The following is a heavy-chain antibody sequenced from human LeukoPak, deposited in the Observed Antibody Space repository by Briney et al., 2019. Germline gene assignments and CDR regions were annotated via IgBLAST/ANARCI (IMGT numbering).Heavy chain of an antibody. CDR2: IYYSGST. CDR1: GDSISSSSFY. Sequence: SETLSLTCTVSGDSISSSSFYWGWIRQPPGKGLEWIGRIYYSGSTYYNPSLKSRVTISMDTSKNQFSLKLSSVTAADAAVYYCARDPFNCSGGSCYSGNYYSYHYGLDVWGQGTTVAVSS. D-gene: IGHD2-15*01. J-gene: IGHJ6*02. CDR3: ARDPFNCSGGSCYSGNYYSYHYGLDV. V-gene: IGHV4-39*07.